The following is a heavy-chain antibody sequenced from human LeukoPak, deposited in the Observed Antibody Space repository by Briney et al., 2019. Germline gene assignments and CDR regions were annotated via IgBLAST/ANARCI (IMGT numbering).Heavy chain of an antibody. V-gene: IGHV1-18*01. CDR1: GYTFTSYG. D-gene: IGHD3-3*01. CDR3: ARSQLFSYYDFWSGMNWFDP. J-gene: IGHJ5*02. CDR2: ISAYNGNT. Sequence: GASVKVSCKASGYTFTSYGISWVRQAPGQGLEWMGWISAYNGNTNYAQKLQGRVTMTIDTSTSTAYMELRSLRSDDTAVYYCARSQLFSYYDFWSGMNWFDPWGQGTLATVSS.